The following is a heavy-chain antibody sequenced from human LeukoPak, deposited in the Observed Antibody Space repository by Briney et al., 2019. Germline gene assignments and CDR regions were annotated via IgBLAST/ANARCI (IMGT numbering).Heavy chain of an antibody. CDR2: ISTNGGTT. CDR3: ARGRWEGY. D-gene: IGHD1-26*01. V-gene: IGHV3-64*01. J-gene: IGHJ4*02. Sequence: GGSLRLSCAASGFSFSTFAMHWVRQAPGKGLEYVSGISTNGGTTYYAKSVKGRFTISRDNSKNTLYLQMNSLRAEDTAVYYCARGRWEGYWGQGTLVTVSS. CDR1: GFSFSTFA.